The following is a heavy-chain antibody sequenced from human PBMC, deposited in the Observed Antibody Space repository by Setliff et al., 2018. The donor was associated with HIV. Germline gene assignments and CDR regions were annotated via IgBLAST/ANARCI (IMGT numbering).Heavy chain of an antibody. Sequence: SVKVSCKASGYTFTSYGISWVRQAPGQGLEWMGGIIPIFGTANYAQKFQGRVTITADESTSTAYMELSSLRSEDTAVYYCARGHYYGSGSYFWYGYFDYWGQGTLVTVSS. CDR2: IIPIFGTA. D-gene: IGHD3-10*01. J-gene: IGHJ4*02. V-gene: IGHV1-69*13. CDR3: ARGHYYGSGSYFWYGYFDY. CDR1: GYTFTSYG.